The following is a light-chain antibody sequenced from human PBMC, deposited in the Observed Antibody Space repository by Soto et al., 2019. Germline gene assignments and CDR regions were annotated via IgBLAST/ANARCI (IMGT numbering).Light chain of an antibody. CDR3: QQYNNYST. V-gene: IGKV1-39*01. Sequence: DIQMTQSPSSLSASVGDIVTITCRASQSISSYLNWYQQKPGKAPKLLIYAASSLQSGVPSRFSGSGSGTDFTLTISSLQPDDFATYYCQQYNNYSTFGQGTKVDIK. J-gene: IGKJ1*01. CDR2: AAS. CDR1: QSISSY.